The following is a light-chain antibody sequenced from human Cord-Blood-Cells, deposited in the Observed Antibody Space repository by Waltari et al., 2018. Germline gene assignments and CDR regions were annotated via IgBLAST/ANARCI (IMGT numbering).Light chain of an antibody. Sequence: IVMTQSPATRSGSPGERATRPCRASQGVSSNLAWYQQKPGQAPRLLIYGASSRAIGIPARFSGSGSGTDFTLTISSLQSEDFAVYYCQQYNNWPRTFGQGTKVEIK. J-gene: IGKJ1*01. CDR2: GAS. CDR3: QQYNNWPRT. V-gene: IGKV3-15*01. CDR1: QGVSSN.